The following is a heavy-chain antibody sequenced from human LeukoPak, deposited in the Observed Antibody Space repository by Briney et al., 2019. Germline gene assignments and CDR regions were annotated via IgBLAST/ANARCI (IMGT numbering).Heavy chain of an antibody. CDR2: TYYRSKWYN. CDR3: ARVCGGYSGYDFRPENYYYYMDV. D-gene: IGHD5-12*01. CDR1: GDSVSSNSAA. J-gene: IGHJ6*03. V-gene: IGHV6-1*01. Sequence: SQTLSLTCAISGDSVSSNSAAWNWVRQSPSRGLEWLGRTYYRSKWYNDYAVSVKSRITINPDTSKNQFSLKLSSVTAADTAVYYCARVCGGYSGYDFRPENYYYYMDVWGKGTTVTVSS.